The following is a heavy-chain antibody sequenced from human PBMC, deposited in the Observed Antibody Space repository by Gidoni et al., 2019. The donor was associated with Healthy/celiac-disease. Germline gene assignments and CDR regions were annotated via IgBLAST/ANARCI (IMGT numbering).Heavy chain of an antibody. Sequence: QVQLVQSGAEVKKPGSSVKVSCKASGGTFSSYAISWVRQAPGQGLGWMGGIIPIFGTANYAQKFQGRVTITADESTSTAYMELSSLRSEDTAVYYCAGPYYYDSSGYYAAFDIWGQGTRVTVSS. CDR3: AGPYYYDSSGYYAAFDI. J-gene: IGHJ3*02. CDR2: IIPIFGTA. CDR1: GGTFSSYA. D-gene: IGHD3-22*01. V-gene: IGHV1-69*01.